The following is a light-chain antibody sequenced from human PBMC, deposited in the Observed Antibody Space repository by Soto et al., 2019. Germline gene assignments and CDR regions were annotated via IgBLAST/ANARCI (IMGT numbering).Light chain of an antibody. V-gene: IGLV3-21*02. CDR2: NGR. CDR3: QVRESPSDHSVV. CDR1: NIGTKG. J-gene: IGLJ3*02. Sequence: SYELTQPPSVSVAPGQTASITCGGANIGTKGVHWYQQKPGQAPELVVYNGRDRPSGIPERFSGSNSGNTATLTITRVEAGDEADSYCQVRESPSDHSVVFGGGTKLTVL.